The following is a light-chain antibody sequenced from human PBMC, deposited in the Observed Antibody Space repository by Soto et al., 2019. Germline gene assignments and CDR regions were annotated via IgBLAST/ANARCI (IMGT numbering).Light chain of an antibody. CDR3: QQDYSIPPT. V-gene: IGKV4-1*01. CDR2: WAS. J-gene: IGKJ4*01. Sequence: DIVMTQSPDSLAVSLGARATINCKSSQSILYSSNNKNYLAWYQQKPGQPTKLLIYWASTRESGVPDRFSGSGSGSDFTLTIGSLQAEDVAVYYCQQDYSIPPTFGGGTKVEIK. CDR1: QSILYSSNNKNY.